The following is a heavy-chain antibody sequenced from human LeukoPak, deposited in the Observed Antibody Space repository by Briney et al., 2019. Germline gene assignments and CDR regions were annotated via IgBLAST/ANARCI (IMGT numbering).Heavy chain of an antibody. J-gene: IGHJ4*02. V-gene: IGHV4-34*01. CDR3: ARGEDTPKNFDY. CDR2: INHSGST. D-gene: IGHD2-15*01. Sequence: SETLSLTCAVYGGSFSGYYWTWIRQPPGKGLEWIGEINHSGSTNYNPSLKSRVIISLDTSKNLFSLKLTSVTVADTAVYYCARGEDTPKNFDYWGQGTLVTVSS. CDR1: GGSFSGYY.